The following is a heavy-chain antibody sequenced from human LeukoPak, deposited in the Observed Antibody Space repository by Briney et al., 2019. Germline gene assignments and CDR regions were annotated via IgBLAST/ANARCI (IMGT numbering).Heavy chain of an antibody. J-gene: IGHJ3*02. Sequence: PSETLSLTCTVSGGSISSGSYYWSWVRQPAGKGLEWIGRIYTTGSTNYNPSLKSRVTISVDTSKNQFSLKLSSVTAADTAVYYCARDRCSSVSCPDAFDIWGQGTMVTVSS. D-gene: IGHD2-15*01. V-gene: IGHV4-61*02. CDR1: GGSISSGSYY. CDR3: ARDRCSSVSCPDAFDI. CDR2: IYTTGST.